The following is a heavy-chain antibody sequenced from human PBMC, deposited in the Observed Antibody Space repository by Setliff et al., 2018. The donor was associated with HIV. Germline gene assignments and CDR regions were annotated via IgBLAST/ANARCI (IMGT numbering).Heavy chain of an antibody. Sequence: GGSLRLPCAASGFTFSIYGMHWVRQPPGKGLEWVAFIRYDGTNKYYADSVKCRFTISRDNSKSTLYLQMNSLRPEDTAVYYCAKDLDSRNWPRGAFWGLGTMVTVSS. CDR2: IRYDGTNK. V-gene: IGHV3-30*02. CDR3: AKDLDSRNWPRGAF. D-gene: IGHD3-22*01. J-gene: IGHJ3*01. CDR1: GFTFSIYG.